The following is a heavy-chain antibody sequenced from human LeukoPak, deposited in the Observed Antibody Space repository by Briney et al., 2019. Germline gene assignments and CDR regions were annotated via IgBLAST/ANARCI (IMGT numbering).Heavy chain of an antibody. J-gene: IGHJ4*02. D-gene: IGHD3-16*01. Sequence: GGSLRLSCAASGFTFSSYAMSWVRQAPGKGLEWVSVISGSGGSTYYADSVKGRFTISRDNSKNTLYLQMNSLRAEDTAVYYCARDPRGEPMDYWGQGTLVTVSS. CDR3: ARDPRGEPMDY. CDR2: ISGSGGST. CDR1: GFTFSSYA. V-gene: IGHV3-23*01.